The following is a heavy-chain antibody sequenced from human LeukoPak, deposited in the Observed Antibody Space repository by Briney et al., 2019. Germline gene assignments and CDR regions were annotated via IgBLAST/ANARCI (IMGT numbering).Heavy chain of an antibody. CDR3: ARAMVGANFDY. J-gene: IGHJ4*02. CDR1: GFTFSSYS. CDR2: IYSGGST. D-gene: IGHD1-26*01. Sequence: GGSLRLSCAASGFTFSSYSMSWVRQAPGKGLEWVSVIYSGGSTYYADSVKGKFTISRDNSKNTLYLQMNSLRAEDTAVYYCARAMVGANFDYWGQGTLVTVSS. V-gene: IGHV3-66*01.